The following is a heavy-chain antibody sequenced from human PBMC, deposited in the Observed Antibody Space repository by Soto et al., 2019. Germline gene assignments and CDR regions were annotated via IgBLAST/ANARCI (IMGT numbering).Heavy chain of an antibody. CDR2: ISGSGGST. V-gene: IGHV3-23*01. Sequence: EVQLLESGGGLVQPGGSLRLSCAASGFTFSSYAMRWVRQAPVKGLEWVSAISGSGGSTYYADSVKGRFTISRDNSMNTLYLQMNSLRAEDTAVYYCARRGSGSYDDYWGQGTLVTVSS. CDR3: ARRGSGSYDDY. J-gene: IGHJ4*02. CDR1: GFTFSSYA. D-gene: IGHD1-26*01.